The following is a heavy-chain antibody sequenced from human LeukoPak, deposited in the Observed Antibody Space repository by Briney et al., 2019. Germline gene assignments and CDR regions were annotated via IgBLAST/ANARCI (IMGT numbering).Heavy chain of an antibody. V-gene: IGHV3-23*01. J-gene: IGHJ4*02. Sequence: PGGSLRLSCAASGFTFSSYAMSWVRQAPGKGLEWVSAISRSGGSTYYADSVKGRFTISRDNSKISLYLQMNSLGAEDTAVCYCARDLRDSYGFFAFDYWGQGTLVTVSS. D-gene: IGHD5-18*01. CDR2: ISRSGGST. CDR3: ARDLRDSYGFFAFDY. CDR1: GFTFSSYA.